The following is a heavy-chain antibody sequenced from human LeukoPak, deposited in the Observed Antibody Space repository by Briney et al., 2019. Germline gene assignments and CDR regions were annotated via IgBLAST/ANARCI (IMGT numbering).Heavy chain of an antibody. V-gene: IGHV3-23*01. CDR3: AKGESWFGP. CDR2: ISGSGDSR. CDR1: GFTFSNYA. J-gene: IGHJ5*02. Sequence: PGGSLRLSCAASGFTFSNYAMSWVRQAPGKGLEWVSGISGSGDSRYYAESVKGRFTISRDNSKNTLYLQMNSLRAEDTAVYYCAKGESWFGPWGQGTLVTVSS.